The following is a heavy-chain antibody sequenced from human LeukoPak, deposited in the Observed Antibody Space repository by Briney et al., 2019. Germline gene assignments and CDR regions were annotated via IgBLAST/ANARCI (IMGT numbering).Heavy chain of an antibody. D-gene: IGHD6-19*01. J-gene: IGHJ4*02. CDR3: ARYRAVAAFDY. Sequence: TGGSLRLSCAASGFTFSTYTMSWVRQAPGKGLEWVSAISGSGGSTYYADSVKGRFTISRDNSKNTLYLQMNSLRAEDTAVYYCARYRAVAAFDYWGQGTLVTVSS. V-gene: IGHV3-23*01. CDR1: GFTFSTYT. CDR2: ISGSGGST.